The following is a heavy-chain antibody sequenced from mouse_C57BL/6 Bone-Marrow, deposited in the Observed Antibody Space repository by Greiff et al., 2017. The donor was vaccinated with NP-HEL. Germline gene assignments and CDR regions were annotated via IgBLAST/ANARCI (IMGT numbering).Heavy chain of an antibody. CDR2: IYPRSGNT. V-gene: IGHV1-81*01. J-gene: IGHJ1*03. D-gene: IGHD1-1*01. CDR1: GYTFTSYG. CDR3: ARWYYGSSYRGYFDF. Sequence: QVQLKQSGAELARPGASVKLSCKASGYTFTSYGISWVKQRTGQGLEWIGEIYPRSGNTYYNEKFKGKATLTADKSSSTAYMELRSLTSEDSAVYVWARWYYGSSYRGYFDFWGTGTTVTVSS.